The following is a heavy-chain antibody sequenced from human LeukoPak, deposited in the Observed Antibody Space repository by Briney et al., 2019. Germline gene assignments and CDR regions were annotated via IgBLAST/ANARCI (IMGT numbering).Heavy chain of an antibody. Sequence: GGSLRLSCAASGFTFSSYAMHWVRQAPGKGLEWVAVISYDGSNKYYADSVRGRFTISRDNSKNTLYLQMNSLRAEDTAVYYCARGGDIAAAANDYWGQGTLVTVSS. V-gene: IGHV3-30*01. CDR2: ISYDGSNK. D-gene: IGHD6-13*01. CDR1: GFTFSSYA. CDR3: ARGGDIAAAANDY. J-gene: IGHJ4*02.